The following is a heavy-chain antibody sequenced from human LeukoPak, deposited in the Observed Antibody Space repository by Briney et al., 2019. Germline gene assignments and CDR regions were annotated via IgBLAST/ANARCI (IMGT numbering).Heavy chain of an antibody. CDR2: VFYSGSK. D-gene: IGHD6-13*01. J-gene: IGHJ5*02. V-gene: IGHV4-38-2*02. CDR1: GFTFSDSY. CDR3: AREYGSSHGFDP. Sequence: KPGESLRLSCAASGFTFSDSYMTWLRQPPGKGLEWIGSVFYSGSKYSNPSLESRLTISVDTSKNHFSLRLTSVTAADTAMYYCAREYGSSHGFDPWGQGTLVTVSS.